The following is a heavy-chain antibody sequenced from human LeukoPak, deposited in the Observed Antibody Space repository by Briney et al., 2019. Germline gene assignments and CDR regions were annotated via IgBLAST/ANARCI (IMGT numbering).Heavy chain of an antibody. Sequence: SVKVSCKASGGTFSSYAISWVRQAPGQGLEWMGGIIPIFGTANYAQKFQGRVTITADKSTSTAYMELSSLRSEDTAVYYCAREGGEDYYGSGSYYKWDYWGQGTLVTVSS. CDR1: GGTFSSYA. D-gene: IGHD3-10*01. CDR2: IIPIFGTA. V-gene: IGHV1-69*06. J-gene: IGHJ4*02. CDR3: AREGGEDYYGSGSYYKWDY.